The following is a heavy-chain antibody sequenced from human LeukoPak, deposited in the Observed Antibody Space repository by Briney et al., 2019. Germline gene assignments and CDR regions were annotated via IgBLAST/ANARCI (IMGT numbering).Heavy chain of an antibody. CDR3: PNLMGTGYYYVMDV. D-gene: IGHD7-27*01. V-gene: IGHV1-2*02. CDR1: GYTLTDYY. CDR2: INPISGGT. Sequence: GSVSVSSKASGYTLTDYYIHSVRQAPGQRGGWMGWINPISGGTKFTQKFQGGAAKTRDTPSSTPYMELSRLRSDATAVYYLPNLMGTGYYYVMDVWGQGTTVTVSS. J-gene: IGHJ6*02.